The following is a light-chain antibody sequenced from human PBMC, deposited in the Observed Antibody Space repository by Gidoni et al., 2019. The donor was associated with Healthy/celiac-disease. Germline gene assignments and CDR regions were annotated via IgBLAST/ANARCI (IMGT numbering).Light chain of an antibody. J-gene: IGKJ1*01. CDR1: QSISSW. V-gene: IGKV1-5*03. CDR2: KAS. Sequence: DIQRTHSPSPRSEPVGDRVTITCRASQSISSWLAWYQQKPGKAPKLLIYKASSLESGVPSRFSGSGSGTEFTLTISSLQPDDFATYYCQQYNSYWTFGQGTKVEIK. CDR3: QQYNSYWT.